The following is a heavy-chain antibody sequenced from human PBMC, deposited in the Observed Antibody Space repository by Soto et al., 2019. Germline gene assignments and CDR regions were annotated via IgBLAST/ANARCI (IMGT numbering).Heavy chain of an antibody. J-gene: IGHJ5*02. D-gene: IGHD3-10*01. CDR1: GGSFTSHA. CDR2: IIPAFGTA. V-gene: IGHV1-69*12. CDR3: ARELATYGHNWLAP. Sequence: QVHLAQSGAEVKKPGSSVKVSCRVSGGSFTSHAITWVRQAPGQGLEWMGGIIPAFGTANYAEKIRGRVPLTAGESATTVCMQLCRLRLDDTALYYCARELATYGHNWLAPWGQGTLVTVSS.